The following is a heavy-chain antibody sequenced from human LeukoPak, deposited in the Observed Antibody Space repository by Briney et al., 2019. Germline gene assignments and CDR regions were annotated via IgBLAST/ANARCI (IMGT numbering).Heavy chain of an antibody. Sequence: GGSLRLSCAAPGFTFSSYWMHWVRQTPGKGLIYISRINNDGSSANYADSVKGRFTISRDNSKNTLYLQMNSLRAEDTAVYYCAKFTGSGGIGYWGQGTLVTVSS. CDR3: AKFTGSGGIGY. CDR1: GFTFSSYW. V-gene: IGHV3-74*01. D-gene: IGHD3-10*01. J-gene: IGHJ4*02. CDR2: INNDGSSA.